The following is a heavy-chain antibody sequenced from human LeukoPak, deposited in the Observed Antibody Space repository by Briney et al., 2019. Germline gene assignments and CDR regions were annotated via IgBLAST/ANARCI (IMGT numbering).Heavy chain of an antibody. D-gene: IGHD4-23*01. CDR3: AKAYDYGGTNWFDP. CDR1: GFTFSSYP. V-gene: IGHV3-23*01. CDR2: IRGSGGST. J-gene: IGHJ5*02. Sequence: GGSLRLSWAASGFTFSSYPMSWVRQAPGKGLEGVSGIRGSGGSTYYADSVKGRLTISRDNSKNTLYLQMNSLRAEDTAVYCCAKAYDYGGTNWFDPWGQGTLVTVSS.